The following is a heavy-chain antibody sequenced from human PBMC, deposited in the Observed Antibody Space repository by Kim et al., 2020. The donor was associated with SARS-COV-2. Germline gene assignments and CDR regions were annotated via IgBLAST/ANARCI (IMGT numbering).Heavy chain of an antibody. CDR3: ARDREGWELLKGAYYYGMDV. J-gene: IGHJ6*02. D-gene: IGHD1-26*01. V-gene: IGHV4-31*03. CDR2: IYYSGST. CDR1: GGSISSGGYY. Sequence: SETLSLTCTVSGGSISSGGYYWSWIRQHPGKGLEWIGYIYYSGSTYYNPSLKSRVTISVDTSKNQFSLKLSSVTAADTAVYYCARDREGWELLKGAYYYGMDVWGQGTTVTVSS.